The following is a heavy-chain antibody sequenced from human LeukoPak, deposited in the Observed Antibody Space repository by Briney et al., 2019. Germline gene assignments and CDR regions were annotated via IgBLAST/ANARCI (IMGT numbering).Heavy chain of an antibody. Sequence: GRSLRLSCAASGFTFSSYSMNWVRQAPGKGLEWVSYISSSSSTIYYADSVKGRFTISRDNAKNSLYLQMNSLRAEDTAVYYCASDLKYSSSSRIDYWGQGTLVTVSS. CDR3: ASDLKYSSSSRIDY. V-gene: IGHV3-48*01. D-gene: IGHD6-6*01. CDR2: ISSSSSTI. J-gene: IGHJ4*02. CDR1: GFTFSSYS.